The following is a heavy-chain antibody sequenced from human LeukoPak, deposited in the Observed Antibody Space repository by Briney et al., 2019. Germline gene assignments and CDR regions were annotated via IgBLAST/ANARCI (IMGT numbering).Heavy chain of an antibody. CDR2: IYPSDSDT. Sequence: LGESLKISCMGSGYNFTMHWMGWVRQMPGKGLEWMGIIYPSDSDTTYSPSFQGPVTLSVNKPISTAYLQWSSLKASDTALYYCARRVIIYVSVPIWGSSPYNAFDMWGQGTVVTVSS. D-gene: IGHD3-16*01. CDR3: ARRVIIYVSVPIWGSSPYNAFDM. CDR1: GYNFTMHW. V-gene: IGHV5-51*01. J-gene: IGHJ3*02.